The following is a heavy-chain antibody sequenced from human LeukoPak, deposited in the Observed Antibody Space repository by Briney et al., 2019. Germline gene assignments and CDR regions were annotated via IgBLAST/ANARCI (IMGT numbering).Heavy chain of an antibody. CDR3: ARDLGYCSGGSCYGGGN. D-gene: IGHD2-15*01. CDR1: GYTFTSYY. V-gene: IGHV1-46*01. J-gene: IGHJ4*02. CDR2: INPSGGST. Sequence: ASVKVSCKASGYTFTSYYMHWVRQAPGQGLEWMGIINPSGGSTSYAQKFQGRVTMTRDMSTSTVYMELSSLRSEDTAVYYCARDLGYCSGGSCYGGGNWGQGTLVTVSS.